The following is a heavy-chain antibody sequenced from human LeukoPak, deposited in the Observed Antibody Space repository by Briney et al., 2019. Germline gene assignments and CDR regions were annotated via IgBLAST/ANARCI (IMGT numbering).Heavy chain of an antibody. CDR2: IYYSGST. CDR3: AREHMVRGVQG. CDR1: GGSISSYY. Sequence: SETLSLTCAVSGGSISSYYWSLIRQPPGKGLEWIGYIYYSGSTNYNPSLKSRVTISVDTSKNQFSLKLSSVTAADTAVYYCAREHMVRGVQGWGQGTLVTVSS. V-gene: IGHV4-59*01. D-gene: IGHD3-10*01. J-gene: IGHJ4*02.